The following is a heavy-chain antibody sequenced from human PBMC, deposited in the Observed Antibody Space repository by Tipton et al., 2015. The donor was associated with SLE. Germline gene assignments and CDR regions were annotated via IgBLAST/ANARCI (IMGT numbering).Heavy chain of an antibody. CDR3: ARGFLRGYGKGYYYGMDV. CDR1: GGSFSGYY. Sequence: TLSLTCAVYGGSFSGYYWSWIRQPPGKGLEWIGSIYHSGSTYYNPSLKSRVTISVDTSKNQFSLKLSSVTAADTAVYYCARGFLRGYGKGYYYGMDVWGQGTTVTVSS. V-gene: IGHV4-34*01. D-gene: IGHD5-12*01. J-gene: IGHJ6*02. CDR2: IYHSGST.